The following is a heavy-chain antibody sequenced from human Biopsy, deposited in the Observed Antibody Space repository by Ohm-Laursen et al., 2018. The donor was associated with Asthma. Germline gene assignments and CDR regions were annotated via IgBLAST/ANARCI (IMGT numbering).Heavy chain of an antibody. V-gene: IGHV4-30-4*02. CDR1: GAYIGCRVHH. Sequence: SDTLSLTCTVGGAYIGCRVHHWPRLRQSPGTGQEWNGFVFWSGTTHYNRSLERRLSISIDTTRNELSMRLRSLTAADTAVYFCARVASYGDVYFGIDVWGPGTTVSVS. D-gene: IGHD4-17*01. CDR3: ARVASYGDVYFGIDV. CDR2: VFWSGTT. J-gene: IGHJ6*02.